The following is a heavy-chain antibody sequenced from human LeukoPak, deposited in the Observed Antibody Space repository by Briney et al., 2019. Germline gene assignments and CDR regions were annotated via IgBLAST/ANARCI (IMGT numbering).Heavy chain of an antibody. CDR3: AKEGVRGNYMDV. V-gene: IGHV3-23*01. CDR2: IRGSGGST. CDR1: GFTYSSYA. J-gene: IGHJ6*03. Sequence: GGSLRLSCAASGFTYSSYAMSWVRQAPGKGLEWVSAIRGSGGSTYYADSVKGRFTISRDNSKNTLYLQMNSLRAEDTAVYYCAKEGVRGNYMDVWGKGTTVTVSS. D-gene: IGHD3-16*01.